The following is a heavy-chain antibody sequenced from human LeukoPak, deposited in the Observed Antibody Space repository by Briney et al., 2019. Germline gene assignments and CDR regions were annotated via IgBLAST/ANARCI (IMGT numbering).Heavy chain of an antibody. V-gene: IGHV3-53*01. CDR1: GFTVSSNY. J-gene: IGHJ4*02. Sequence: PGGSLRLSCAASGFTVSSNYMTWVRRAPGKGLEWVSVIYTGGNTYYAHSLKRRFTISRDNSKNTLYLQMNSLRAEDTAVYYCARDLYGVSHDYWGQGTLVTVSS. CDR3: ARDLYGVSHDY. CDR2: IYTGGNT. D-gene: IGHD4-17*01.